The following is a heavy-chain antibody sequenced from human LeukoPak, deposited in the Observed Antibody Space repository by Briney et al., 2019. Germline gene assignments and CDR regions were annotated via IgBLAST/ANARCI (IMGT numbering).Heavy chain of an antibody. CDR2: IWYDGSSK. D-gene: IGHD2/OR15-2a*01. J-gene: IGHJ3*02. V-gene: IGHV3-33*01. CDR3: ARRHFVAFDI. Sequence: GGSLRLSCAASGFTFSSYGMQWVRRAPGKGLEWVAVIWYDGSSKYYADSVKGRFTISRDNSKNTLYLQMDSLTAEDTAVYYCARRHFVAFDIWGQGTVVTVSS. CDR1: GFTFSSYG.